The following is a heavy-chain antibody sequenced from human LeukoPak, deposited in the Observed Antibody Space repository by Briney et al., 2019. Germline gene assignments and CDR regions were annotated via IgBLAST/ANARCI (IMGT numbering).Heavy chain of an antibody. Sequence: SVKVSCKASGGTFSSYTISWVRQAPGQGLEWMGRIIPILGIANYAQRFQGRVTITADKSTSTAYMELSSLRSEDTAVYYCARDIGRDCSSTSCYFGPWGRGTLVTVSS. CDR3: ARDIGRDCSSTSCYFGP. CDR2: IIPILGIA. V-gene: IGHV1-69*04. CDR1: GGTFSSYT. D-gene: IGHD2-2*01. J-gene: IGHJ5*02.